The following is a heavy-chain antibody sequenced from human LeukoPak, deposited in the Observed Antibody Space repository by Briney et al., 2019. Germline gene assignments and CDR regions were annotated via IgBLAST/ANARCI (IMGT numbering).Heavy chain of an antibody. Sequence: ASVKVSCKASGYTFTSYYMHWVRQAPGQGLEWKGIINPSGGSTSYAQKFQGRVTMTRDTSTSTVYMELSSLRSEDTAVYYCARGGGYSYGYHNYYYYGMDVWGQGTTVTVSS. CDR1: GYTFTSYY. CDR2: INPSGGST. J-gene: IGHJ6*02. V-gene: IGHV1-46*01. CDR3: ARGGGYSYGYHNYYYYGMDV. D-gene: IGHD5-18*01.